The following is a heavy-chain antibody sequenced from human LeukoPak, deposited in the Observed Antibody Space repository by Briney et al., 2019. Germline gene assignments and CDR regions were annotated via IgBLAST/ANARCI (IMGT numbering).Heavy chain of an antibody. V-gene: IGHV3-23*01. Sequence: PGGSLRLSCAASGFAFSSYDMTWVRQVPGKGLEFVSAISGLGVKTYYADSVKGRFTISRDNSKNTLYLQMNSLRVEDTAVYFCAKDLDDVLSGFFGFDYWGQGTLVTVSS. D-gene: IGHD3-9*01. J-gene: IGHJ4*02. CDR3: AKDLDDVLSGFFGFDY. CDR1: GFAFSSYD. CDR2: ISGLGVKT.